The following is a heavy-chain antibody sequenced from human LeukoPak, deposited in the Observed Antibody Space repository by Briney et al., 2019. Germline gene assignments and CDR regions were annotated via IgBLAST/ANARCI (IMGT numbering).Heavy chain of an antibody. CDR2: ISSRGTTK. CDR3: ANFEPGYTSSWYAEF. CDR1: GFTFSSPR. Sequence: GGSLRLSCEVSGFTFSSPRMNWVRQAPGKGLEWVSYISSRGTTKHYADSVKGRFTISRDNAKNALYLQMNSLRIEDTAVYYCANFEPGYTSSWYAEFWGQGTLVTVSS. D-gene: IGHD6-13*01. V-gene: IGHV3-48*01. J-gene: IGHJ4*02.